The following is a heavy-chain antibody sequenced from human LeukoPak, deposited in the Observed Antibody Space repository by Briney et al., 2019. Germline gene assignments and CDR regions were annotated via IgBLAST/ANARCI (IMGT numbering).Heavy chain of an antibody. CDR1: GGSISSGGYS. J-gene: IGHJ4*02. CDR3: ARAGSSGFDY. D-gene: IGHD6-19*01. Sequence: SETLSLTCAVSGGSISSGGYSWSWIRQPPGKGLEWIGYIYYNGSTYHNPSLKSRVTISGDTSKNQFSLKLSFVTAADTAMYYCARAGSSGFDYWGQGTLVTVSS. CDR2: IYYNGST. V-gene: IGHV4-30-4*07.